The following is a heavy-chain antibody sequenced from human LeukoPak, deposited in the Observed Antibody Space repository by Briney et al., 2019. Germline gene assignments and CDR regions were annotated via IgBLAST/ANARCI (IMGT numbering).Heavy chain of an antibody. J-gene: IGHJ4*02. CDR3: ARVVATDYDYVWGSYRFDY. CDR1: GGTFSSYA. CDR2: IIPIFGTA. V-gene: IGHV1-69*01. Sequence: ASVKVSCKASGGTFSSYAISWVRQAPGQGLEWMGGIIPIFGTANYAQKFQGRVTITADESTSTAYMELSSLRSEDTAVYYCARVVATDYDYVWGSYRFDYWGQGTLVTVSS. D-gene: IGHD3-16*02.